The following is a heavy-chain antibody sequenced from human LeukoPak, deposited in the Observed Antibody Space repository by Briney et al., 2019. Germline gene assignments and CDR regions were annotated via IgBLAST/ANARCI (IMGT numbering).Heavy chain of an antibody. V-gene: IGHV1-18*01. CDR3: AREQGGYSRSADY. Sequence: ASVKVSCKASGYTFSSYGNSWVRQAPGQGLEWMGWISAYNGNTNYAQKFQGGVTMTTGTSTTTAYMELRSLRSDDTAVYYCAREQGGYSRSADYWGQGTLVTVSS. CDR2: ISAYNGNT. CDR1: GYTFSSYG. D-gene: IGHD5-12*01. J-gene: IGHJ4*02.